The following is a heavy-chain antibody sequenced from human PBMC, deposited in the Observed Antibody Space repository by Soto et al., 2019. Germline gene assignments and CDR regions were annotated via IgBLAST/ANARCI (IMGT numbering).Heavy chain of an antibody. Sequence: GGSLRLSCAASGFTFSSYAMHWVRQAPGKGLEWVAVISYDGSNKYYADSVKGRFTISRDNSKNTLYLQMNSLRAEETAVYYCARDSFGYCSSTRCYTGWFDPWGQGNLVTVSS. J-gene: IGHJ5*02. CDR2: ISYDGSNK. V-gene: IGHV3-30-3*01. CDR3: ARDSFGYCSSTRCYTGWFDP. CDR1: GFTFSSYA. D-gene: IGHD2-2*02.